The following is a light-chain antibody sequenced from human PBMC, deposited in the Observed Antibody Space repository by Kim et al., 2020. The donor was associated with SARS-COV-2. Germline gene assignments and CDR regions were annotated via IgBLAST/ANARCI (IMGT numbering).Light chain of an antibody. Sequence: SVSPRQTASITCSGDKLGDKYASWYQQKPCQSPVVVIFRDNRRPSGIPERFSCSNSGNTATLTISGTQAMDEADYYCQAWDSSIYVFGTGTKVTVL. V-gene: IGLV3-1*01. CDR2: RDN. CDR3: QAWDSSIYV. J-gene: IGLJ1*01. CDR1: KLGDKY.